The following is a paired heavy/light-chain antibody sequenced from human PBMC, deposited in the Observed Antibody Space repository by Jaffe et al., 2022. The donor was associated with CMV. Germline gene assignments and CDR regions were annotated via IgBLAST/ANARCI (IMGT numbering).Light chain of an antibody. CDR3: QQYGRSPT. V-gene: IGKV3-20*01. CDR2: DAS. CDR1: QSFSSNY. J-gene: IGKJ5*01. Sequence: EVVLTQSPGTLSLSPGERATLSCRASQSFSSNYLAWYQQKPGQAPSLLIYDASRRATDIPDRFSGSGSGTDFTLTISRLEPEDFAVYYCQQYGRSPTFGQGTRLEIK.
Heavy chain of an antibody. Sequence: QVTLKESGPVLVKPTETLTLTCTVSGFSLSNVRMGVSWIRQPPGKALEWLGNIYSNDGETYSTSLKSRLTISKDTSKSQVVLTMTNMDPVDTATYYCARLDRWFGEFDYWGQGTLVTVSS. CDR3: ARLDRWFGEFDY. CDR2: IYSNDGE. J-gene: IGHJ4*02. V-gene: IGHV2-26*01. CDR1: GFSLSNVRMG. D-gene: IGHD3-10*01.